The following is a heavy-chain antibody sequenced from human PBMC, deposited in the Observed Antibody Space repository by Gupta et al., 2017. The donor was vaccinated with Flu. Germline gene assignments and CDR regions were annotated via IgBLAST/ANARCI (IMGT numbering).Heavy chain of an antibody. J-gene: IGHJ4*02. Sequence: APRKGLVLVSGIRCSGASTYYADSVKGRFTIARDNSKNTLDMQINSLRAEDTAFYYCAKANTPAGRAPGACDYLGQGTLVIVSS. D-gene: IGHD2-2*01. V-gene: IGHV3-23*01. CDR3: AKANTPAGRAPGACDY. CDR2: IRCSGAST.